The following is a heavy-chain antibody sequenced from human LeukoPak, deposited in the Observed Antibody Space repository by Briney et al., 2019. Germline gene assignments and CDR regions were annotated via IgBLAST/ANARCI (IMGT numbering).Heavy chain of an antibody. Sequence: SETLSLTCTVSGGSISSHYWSWIRQPPGKGLEWIGDIYYRWSTNYNPSLKGRVTISVDTSKNQFSLKLSSVTAADTAVYYCARDGGYDFWSGTFDYWGQGTLVTVSS. J-gene: IGHJ4*02. CDR1: GGSISSHY. D-gene: IGHD3-3*01. CDR3: ARDGGYDFWSGTFDY. CDR2: IYYRWST. V-gene: IGHV4-59*11.